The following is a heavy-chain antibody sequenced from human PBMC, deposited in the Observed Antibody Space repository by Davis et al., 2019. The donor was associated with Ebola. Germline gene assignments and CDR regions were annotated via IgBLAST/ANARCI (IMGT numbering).Heavy chain of an antibody. CDR1: GGSFSSHP. D-gene: IGHD3-9*01. CDR3: ARDFDGGNYYFDY. V-gene: IGHV1-69*13. Sequence: SVKVSCKTSGGSFSSHPISWVRQAPRQGLEWMGEIIPIFDTPHYAQKFQGRITITADASTSTAYMELSSLRSGDTATYFCARDFDGGNYYFDYWGPGTPVTVSS. J-gene: IGHJ4*02. CDR2: IIPIFDTP.